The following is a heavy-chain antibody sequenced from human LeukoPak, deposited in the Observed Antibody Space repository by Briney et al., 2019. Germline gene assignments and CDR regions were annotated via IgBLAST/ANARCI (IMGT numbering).Heavy chain of an antibody. J-gene: IGHJ6*02. D-gene: IGHD6-13*01. Sequence: MSSETLSLTCTVSGGSISSYYWSWIRQPPGKGLEWIGYIYNSGSTNYNPSLKSRVTISVDTSKNQFSLKLSSVTAADTAVYYCARTMGHGSSWYYGMDVWGQGTTVTVSS. CDR1: GGSISSYY. CDR2: IYNSGST. CDR3: ARTMGHGSSWYYGMDV. V-gene: IGHV4-59*01.